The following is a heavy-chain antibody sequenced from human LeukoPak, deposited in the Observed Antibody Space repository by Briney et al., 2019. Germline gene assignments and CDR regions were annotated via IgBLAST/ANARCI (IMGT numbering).Heavy chain of an antibody. CDR1: GFTFSDYG. D-gene: IGHD3-9*01. V-gene: IGHV3-33*01. J-gene: IGHJ4*02. CDR3: ARSTSSEYDIYHFDY. CDR2: IWYDGSNK. Sequence: PGGSLRLSCAASGFTFSDYGMHWVRQAPGKGLEWVAVIWYDGSNKYYADSVKGRFTISRDNSKNTLYLQMNSLRAEDTAVYYCARSTSSEYDIYHFDYWGQGTLVTVSS.